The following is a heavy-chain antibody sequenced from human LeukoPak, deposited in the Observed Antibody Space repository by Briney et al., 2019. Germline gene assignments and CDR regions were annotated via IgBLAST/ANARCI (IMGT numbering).Heavy chain of an antibody. CDR2: ISWNSDSI. J-gene: IGHJ2*01. D-gene: IGHD3-22*01. Sequence: PGRSLRLSCVASGFTFDDYAMHWVRQAPGKGLEWVSGISWNSDSIGYADSVKGRFTISRDNAKNSLYLQMNSLRPEDMALYYCAKAPYYYDSSGYRVSDWYFDLWGRGTLVTVSS. V-gene: IGHV3-9*03. CDR1: GFTFDDYA. CDR3: AKAPYYYDSSGYRVSDWYFDL.